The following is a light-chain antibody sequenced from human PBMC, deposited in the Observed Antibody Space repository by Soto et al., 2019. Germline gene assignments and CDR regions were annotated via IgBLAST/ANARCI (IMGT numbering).Light chain of an antibody. V-gene: IGKV1-5*01. CDR3: QQYGGSVPWT. J-gene: IGKJ1*01. Sequence: DIQMTQSPSTLSASVGDRVTITCRASQSISSWLAWYQQKPGKAPKLLIYDASSLESGVPSRFSGSGSGTEFTLTISSLQPDDFATYYCQQYGGSVPWTFGQGTKVDIK. CDR1: QSISSW. CDR2: DAS.